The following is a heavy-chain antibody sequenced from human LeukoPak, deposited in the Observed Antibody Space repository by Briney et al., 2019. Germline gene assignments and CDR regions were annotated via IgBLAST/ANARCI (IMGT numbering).Heavy chain of an antibody. Sequence: GTSLRLSCAASGFTFESYTIHWVRQAPGKGLEWVSSISSSSYYIYYADSVKGRFTISRDNAKNSLFLQMNSLRAEDTAVYYCGAAYSGSSPFDYWGQGTLVTVSS. J-gene: IGHJ4*02. D-gene: IGHD1-26*01. CDR2: ISSSSYYI. CDR3: GAAYSGSSPFDY. V-gene: IGHV3-21*01. CDR1: GFTFESYT.